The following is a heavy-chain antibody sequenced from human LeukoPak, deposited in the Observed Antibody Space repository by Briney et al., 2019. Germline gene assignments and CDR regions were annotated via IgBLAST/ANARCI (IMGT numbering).Heavy chain of an antibody. CDR1: GGSISSSSYY. D-gene: IGHD3-10*01. CDR3: ARGYYYGSGSYYRH. Sequence: KASETLSLTCTVSGGSISSSSYYWGWIRQPPGKGLEWIGEINHSGSTNYNPSLKSRVTISVDTSKNQFSLKLSSVTAADTAVYYCARGYYYGSGSYYRHWGQGTLVTVSS. J-gene: IGHJ4*02. V-gene: IGHV4-39*07. CDR2: INHSGST.